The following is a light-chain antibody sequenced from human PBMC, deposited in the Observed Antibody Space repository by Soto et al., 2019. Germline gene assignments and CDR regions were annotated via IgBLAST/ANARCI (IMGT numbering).Light chain of an antibody. J-gene: IGKJ1*01. CDR3: QQYGSSPGT. CDR2: GAS. V-gene: IGKV3-20*01. CDR1: QSVSSSY. Sequence: EIVLTQSPGTLSLSPGERATLSCRASQSVSSSYLAWYQQKPGQAPRLLIYGASSRATGITDRFSGSGSGTDFTLTISSLEPEDFAVYYCQQYGSSPGTFGQGTKVEIK.